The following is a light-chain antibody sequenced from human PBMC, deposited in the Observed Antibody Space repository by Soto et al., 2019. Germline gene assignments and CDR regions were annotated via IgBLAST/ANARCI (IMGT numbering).Light chain of an antibody. CDR2: GAS. V-gene: IGKV3-20*01. CDR1: QSVSNNY. CDR3: QQYGSSLSIT. J-gene: IGKJ5*01. Sequence: EIVLTQSPGTLSLYTGEGATLSCRASQSVSNNYLAWYQQKPGQAPRLLIYGASSRATGIPDRFSGSGSGTDFTLTISRLEPEDFAVYYCQQYGSSLSITFGQGTLLEIK.